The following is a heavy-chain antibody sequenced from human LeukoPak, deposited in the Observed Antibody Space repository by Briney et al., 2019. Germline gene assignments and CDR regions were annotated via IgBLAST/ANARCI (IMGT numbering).Heavy chain of an antibody. V-gene: IGHV3-23*01. CDR2: ISGSGGST. D-gene: IGHD2-21*01. J-gene: IGHJ5*02. CDR1: GFTFSSYP. Sequence: GGSLRLSCAASGFTFSSYPMSWVRHAPWKGLEWVSAISGSGGSTYYADSVKGRFAISRDNSKNTLYLQMNSLRAEDTAVYYCAKDISVIHPWFDPWGQGTLVTVSS. CDR3: AKDISVIHPWFDP.